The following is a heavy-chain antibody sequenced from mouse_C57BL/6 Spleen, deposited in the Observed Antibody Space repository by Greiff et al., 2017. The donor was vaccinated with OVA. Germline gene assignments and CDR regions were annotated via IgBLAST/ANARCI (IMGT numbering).Heavy chain of an antibody. CDR3: ARHEGDYDGGYYFDY. J-gene: IGHJ2*01. V-gene: IGHV1-62-2*01. CDR2: FYPGSGSI. Sequence: QVHVKQSGAELVKPGASVKLSCKASGYTFTEYTIHWVKQRSGQGLEWIGWFYPGSGSIKYNEKFKDKATLTADKSSSTVYMELSRLTSEDSAVYFGARHEGDYDGGYYFDYWGQGTTLTVSS. D-gene: IGHD2-4*01. CDR1: GYTFTEYT.